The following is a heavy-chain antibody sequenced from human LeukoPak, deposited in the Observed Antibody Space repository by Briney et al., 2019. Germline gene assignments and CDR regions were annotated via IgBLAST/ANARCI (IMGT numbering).Heavy chain of an antibody. CDR1: GYTFTGYS. CDR3: ARVGVGGASCYDY. J-gene: IGHJ4*02. CDR2: INPNSGVT. D-gene: IGHD2-2*01. Sequence: ASVKVSCKASGYTFTGYSMHWVRQAPGQGVEWMGWINPNSGVTNYAQKFQGRVTMTRDTSISTAYMELSSLRSDDAAVYYCARVGVGGASCYDYWGQGTLVTVSS. V-gene: IGHV1-2*02.